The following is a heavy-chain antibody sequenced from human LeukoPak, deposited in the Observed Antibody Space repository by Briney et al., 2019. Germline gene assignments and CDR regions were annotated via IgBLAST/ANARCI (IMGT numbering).Heavy chain of an antibody. CDR1: GFTFNNYA. V-gene: IGHV3-23*01. CDR3: AKQWVDC. Sequence: GGSLRLSCAASGFTFNNYAMNWVRQAPGKGLERVSAISESGDKTHYADSVKGRFTISRDNSQNTLYLQMNSLRAEDTALYYCAKQWVDCWGQGTLVTVSS. CDR2: ISESGDKT. D-gene: IGHD1-26*01. J-gene: IGHJ4*02.